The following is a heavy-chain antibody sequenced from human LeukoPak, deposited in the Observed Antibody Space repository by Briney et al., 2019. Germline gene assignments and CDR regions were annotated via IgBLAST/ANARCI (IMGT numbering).Heavy chain of an antibody. J-gene: IGHJ4*02. CDR3: ARDIRAGYYFDY. Sequence: PGRSLRLSCAASGFTFSSYAMHWVRQAPGKGLEWVAVISYDGSNKYYADSVKGRFTISRDNSKNTLYLQMNSLRAEDTAVYYCARDIRAGYYFDYWGQGTLVTVSS. V-gene: IGHV3-30-3*01. CDR1: GFTFSSYA. CDR2: ISYDGSNK. D-gene: IGHD3-10*01.